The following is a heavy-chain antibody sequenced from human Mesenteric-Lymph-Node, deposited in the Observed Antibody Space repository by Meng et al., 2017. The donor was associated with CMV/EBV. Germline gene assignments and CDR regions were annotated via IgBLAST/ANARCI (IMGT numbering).Heavy chain of an antibody. V-gene: IGHV4-38-2*02. CDR3: ARDSSGYDFGDYFDY. Sequence: ESLKISCAASGFTFSSYGMHWVRQAPGKGLEWIGNIYQTGNTYYNPSLKSRVTISIDTSKNQFSLKLSSVTAADTAVYYCARDSSGYDFGDYFDYWGQGALVTVSS. CDR2: IYQTGNT. CDR1: GFTFSSYG. D-gene: IGHD5-12*01. J-gene: IGHJ4*02.